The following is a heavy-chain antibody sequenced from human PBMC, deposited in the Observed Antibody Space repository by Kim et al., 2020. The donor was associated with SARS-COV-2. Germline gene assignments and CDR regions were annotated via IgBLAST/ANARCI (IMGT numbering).Heavy chain of an antibody. Sequence: ASVKVSCKASGNTFSSYVMHWVRQAPGQRLEWMGWINAGDGNTKYPQKFQGRVTITRDTSASTVYMELNSLRSEDTAVYYCAKGPHGFDAWGQGTMVTVSS. CDR3: AKGPHGFDA. CDR2: INAGDGNT. V-gene: IGHV1-3*01. J-gene: IGHJ3*01. CDR1: GNTFSSYV.